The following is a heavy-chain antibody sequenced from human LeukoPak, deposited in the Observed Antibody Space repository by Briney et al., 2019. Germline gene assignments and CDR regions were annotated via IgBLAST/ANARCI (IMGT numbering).Heavy chain of an antibody. V-gene: IGHV1-18*01. Sequence: ASVKVSCKASGYTFTSYGISWVRQAPGQGLEWMGWISTYNGNTNYAQKLQGRVTMTTDTSTSTAYMELRSLRSDDTAVYYCAGSGSWEDYYYYMDVWGKGTTVTVSS. J-gene: IGHJ6*03. CDR2: ISTYNGNT. CDR3: AGSGSWEDYYYYMDV. CDR1: GYTFTSYG. D-gene: IGHD3-10*01.